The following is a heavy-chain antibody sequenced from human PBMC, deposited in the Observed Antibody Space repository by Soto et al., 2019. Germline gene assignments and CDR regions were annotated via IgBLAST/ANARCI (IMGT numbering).Heavy chain of an antibody. CDR2: INHSGST. D-gene: IGHD3-10*01. J-gene: IGHJ6*02. CDR3: AGGSGGSGCYYYYSYYGMDV. Sequence: SETLSLTCAVYGGSFSGYYWSWIRQPPGKGLEWSGEINHSGSTNYNPSLKSRVTISVETSKNQFSLTRSSVTAADTSVYYCAGGSGGSGCYYYYSYYGMDVWGQGTTVTVSS. CDR1: GGSFSGYY. V-gene: IGHV4-34*01.